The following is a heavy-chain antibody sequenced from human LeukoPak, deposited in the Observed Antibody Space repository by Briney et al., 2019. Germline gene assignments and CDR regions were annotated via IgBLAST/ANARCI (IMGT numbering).Heavy chain of an antibody. V-gene: IGHV3-23*01. Sequence: GGSLRLSRAASGFTLSSYAMSWVRQAPGKGLAWVSAICGSGGSTYYADSLKGRFTISRDNSKNPLCQQMNSLRAEDTAVYYCTKDPLRVTIFGVFNEHDYGGQGTLVTVSS. CDR2: ICGSGGST. D-gene: IGHD3-3*01. CDR1: GFTLSSYA. CDR3: TKDPLRVTIFGVFNEHDY. J-gene: IGHJ4*02.